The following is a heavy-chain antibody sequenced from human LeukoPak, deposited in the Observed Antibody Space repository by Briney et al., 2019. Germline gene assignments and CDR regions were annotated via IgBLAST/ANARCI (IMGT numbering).Heavy chain of an antibody. D-gene: IGHD2-8*01. Sequence: PSETLSLTCAVYGGSLNGHHWSWIRQPPGKGLEWIGEGSDGGGTKYNPSLKSRVTISADTSKNQFSLKLTSVTAADTAVYYCAKNGQSGFSFDPWGQGTLVTVSS. CDR1: GGSLNGHH. CDR2: GSDGGGT. V-gene: IGHV4-34*01. CDR3: AKNGQSGFSFDP. J-gene: IGHJ5*02.